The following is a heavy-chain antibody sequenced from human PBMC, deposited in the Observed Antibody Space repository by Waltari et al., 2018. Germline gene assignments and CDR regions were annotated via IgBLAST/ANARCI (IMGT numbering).Heavy chain of an antibody. CDR2: IIPSCVTV. CDR3: ARTSMVQGVISGMDV. D-gene: IGHD3-10*01. J-gene: IGHJ6*02. CDR1: GGTFSSYA. V-gene: IGHV1-69*05. Sequence: QVQLVQSGAEVKKPGSSVKVSCKASGGTFSSYAISWVRQAPGQGLEWMGGIIPSCVTVNYAQQFQGRVTITTDESTGTAYMELSSLRSEDTALYYCARTSMVQGVISGMDVWGQGTTVTVSS.